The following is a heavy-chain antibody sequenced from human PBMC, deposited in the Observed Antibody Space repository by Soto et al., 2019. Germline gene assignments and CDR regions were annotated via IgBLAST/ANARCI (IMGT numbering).Heavy chain of an antibody. V-gene: IGHV4-31*03. Sequence: SETLSLTCTVSGGSISSGGYYWSWIRQHPGKGLEWIGYIYYSGSTYYNPSLKSRVTISVDTSKNQFSLKLSSVTAADTAVYYCARDKSYYDSSGYPRFDYWGQGTLVTVSS. CDR2: IYYSGST. CDR1: GGSISSGGYY. D-gene: IGHD3-22*01. J-gene: IGHJ4*02. CDR3: ARDKSYYDSSGYPRFDY.